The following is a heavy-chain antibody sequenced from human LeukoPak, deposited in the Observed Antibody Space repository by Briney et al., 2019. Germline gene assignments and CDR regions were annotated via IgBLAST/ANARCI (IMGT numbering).Heavy chain of an antibody. J-gene: IGHJ3*02. D-gene: IGHD2-21*02. CDR2: ISGRGRDT. Sequence: GGSLRLSCRASGFTFNNYAMSWVRQAPGKGLEWVSDISGRGRDTYYGDSVKGRFTISRDNSKLTLDLQMNSLRVEDTAVYYCAKTVVVTANPRAFDIWGQGTMVTVSS. V-gene: IGHV3-23*01. CDR3: AKTVVVTANPRAFDI. CDR1: GFTFNNYA.